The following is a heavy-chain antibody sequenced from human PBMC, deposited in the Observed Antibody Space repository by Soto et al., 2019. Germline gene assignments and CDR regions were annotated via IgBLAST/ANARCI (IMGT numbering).Heavy chain of an antibody. CDR2: ISPYSGNT. D-gene: IGHD3-16*01. J-gene: IGHJ6*02. CDR3: AIVHNYVPPTPPYV. V-gene: IGHV1-18*01. CDR1: GYIFVNYG. Sequence: QVQLVQSGDEVRKPGSSVKVSCKASGYIFVNYGIAWVRQAPGQGLEWMGWISPYSGNTHYASKVQGRLTMTTDTXXSTAYMDLGSITSDEPAVYSCAIVHNYVPPTPPYVWGQGTTVTVSS.